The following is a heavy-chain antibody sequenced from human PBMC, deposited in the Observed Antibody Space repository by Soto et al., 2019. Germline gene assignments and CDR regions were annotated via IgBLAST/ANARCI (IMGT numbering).Heavy chain of an antibody. CDR3: ARGLILWFGELARRGGYYSYMDV. V-gene: IGHV4-34*01. CDR1: GGSFSGYQ. CDR2: INDSGNI. J-gene: IGHJ6*03. Sequence: QVQLQQWGAGLLKPSETLSLTCAVYGGSFSGYQWSWIRQTPGKGLEWIGEINDSGNINYNPSLKSRVSIWVDTSKKQISLKLSSVTAADTAVYYCARGLILWFGELARRGGYYSYMDVWGKGTTVTVS. D-gene: IGHD3-10*01.